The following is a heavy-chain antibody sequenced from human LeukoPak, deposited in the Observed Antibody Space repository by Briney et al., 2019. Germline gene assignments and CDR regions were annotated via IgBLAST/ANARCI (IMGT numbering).Heavy chain of an antibody. D-gene: IGHD6-19*01. CDR3: ASGRRTYSSGWYDY. CDR1: GGSFSGYY. Sequence: SETLSLTCGVYGGSFSGYYWNWIRQPPGKGLEWIGEINHSGSTNYNPSLKSRVTISVDTSKNQFSLKLSSVTAADTAVYYCASGRRTYSSGWYDYWGQGTLVTVSS. J-gene: IGHJ4*02. CDR2: INHSGST. V-gene: IGHV4-34*01.